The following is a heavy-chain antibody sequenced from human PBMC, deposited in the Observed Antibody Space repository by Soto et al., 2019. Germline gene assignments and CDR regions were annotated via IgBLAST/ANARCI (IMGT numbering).Heavy chain of an antibody. CDR1: GFSLSSSGVG. Sequence: GSAPTLVNPTQTLTLTCTFSGFSLSSSGVGVGWIRQPPGKALEWLALIYWDDDKRYSPSLKSRLTITKDTSKNQVVLTMTNMDPVDTATYYCAHLIAALDAFDIWGQGTMVTVSS. J-gene: IGHJ3*02. V-gene: IGHV2-5*02. D-gene: IGHD6-13*01. CDR2: IYWDDDK. CDR3: AHLIAALDAFDI.